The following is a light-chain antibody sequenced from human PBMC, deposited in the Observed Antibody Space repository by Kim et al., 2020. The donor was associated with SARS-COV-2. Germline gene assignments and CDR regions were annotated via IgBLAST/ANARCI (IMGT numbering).Light chain of an antibody. CDR2: DVS. Sequence: QSALTQPASVSGSPGQSITISCTGTSSDVGGYNYVSWYQQHPGKAPKLMIYDVSNRPSGVSTRFSGSKSGNTASLTISGLQAEDEADYYCTSKTSSGTYVIFGGGTQLTVL. V-gene: IGLV2-14*03. CDR3: TSKTSSGTYVI. CDR1: SSDVGGYNY. J-gene: IGLJ2*01.